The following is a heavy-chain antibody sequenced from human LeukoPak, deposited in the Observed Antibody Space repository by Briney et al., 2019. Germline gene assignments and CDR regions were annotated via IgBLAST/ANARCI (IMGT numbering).Heavy chain of an antibody. D-gene: IGHD3-10*01. CDR1: GFTFSSSS. V-gene: IGHV3-48*01. J-gene: IGHJ4*02. CDR2: ISSSRSTI. CDR3: ARGRVITMVRGVLVY. Sequence: PGRSLRLSCAAAGFTFSSSSMNSVRQAPGDWLGLGSYISSSRSTIYYADSVKGRFTISRDNAKNSLYLQMNSLRAEDTAVYYCARGRVITMVRGVLVYWGQGTLVTVSS.